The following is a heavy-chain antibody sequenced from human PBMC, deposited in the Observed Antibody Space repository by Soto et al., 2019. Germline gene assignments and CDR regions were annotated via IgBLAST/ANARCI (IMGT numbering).Heavy chain of an antibody. J-gene: IGHJ6*02. V-gene: IGHV4-59*01. D-gene: IGHD6-13*01. CDR1: GGSISGYY. CDR3: ARQQLLPFCYAVAV. CDR2: IYYRGST. Sequence: SETLSLTCNVSGGSISGYYWSWIRQPPGKGLEYIGYIYYRGSTNYNPSLESRVTMSVDTSRNQFSLKVNSVTAADTSVYYCARQQLLPFCYAVAVWGQWTTVT.